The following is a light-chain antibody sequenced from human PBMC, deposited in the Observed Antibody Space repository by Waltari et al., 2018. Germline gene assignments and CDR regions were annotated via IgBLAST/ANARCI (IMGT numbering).Light chain of an antibody. CDR1: SSAIGNYNY. CDR2: EVS. Sequence: QAALTQPRSVSGSPGQSVTISCTGTSSAIGNYNYVSWYQQHPGIAPKLKIYEVSKRPSGVSDRFSGSKSGNTASLTISGLQAEDEADYYCSSYAGSNTGLFGGGTRLTVL. J-gene: IGLJ2*01. V-gene: IGLV2-11*01. CDR3: SSYAGSNTGL.